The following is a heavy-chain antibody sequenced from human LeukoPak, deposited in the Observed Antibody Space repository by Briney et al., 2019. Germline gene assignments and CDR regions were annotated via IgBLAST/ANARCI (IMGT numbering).Heavy chain of an antibody. CDR1: GFTFSTYW. D-gene: IGHD2-2*01. V-gene: IGHV3-74*01. CDR3: ARALSHCSSTGCYVPFDP. J-gene: IGHJ5*02. CDR2: INTDGSST. Sequence: GGSLRLSCAASGFTFSTYWMHWARQAPGKGLVWVSHINTDGSSTTYVDSVKGRFTISRDNAKNTLYLQMNSLRAEDTAVYYCARALSHCSSTGCYVPFDPWGQGTLVTVSS.